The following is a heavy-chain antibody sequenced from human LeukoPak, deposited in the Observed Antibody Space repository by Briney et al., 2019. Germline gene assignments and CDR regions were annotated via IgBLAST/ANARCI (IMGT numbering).Heavy chain of an antibody. J-gene: IGHJ4*02. D-gene: IGHD2-2*01. CDR3: ARLTPAANFDY. CDR1: GFTFSSYS. V-gene: IGHV3-48*01. Sequence: GSLRLSCXASGFTFSSYSMNWVRQAPGKGLEWVSYISSSSSTIYYADSVKGRFTISRDNAKNSLYLQMNSLGAEDTAVYYCARLTPAANFDYWGQGTLVTVSS. CDR2: ISSSSSTI.